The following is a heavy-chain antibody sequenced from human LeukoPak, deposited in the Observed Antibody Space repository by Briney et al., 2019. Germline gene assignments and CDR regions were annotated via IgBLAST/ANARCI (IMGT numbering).Heavy chain of an antibody. J-gene: IGHJ4*02. CDR1: GGSISSGGYS. CDR3: AREAFSYGGNSGFFDY. D-gene: IGHD4-23*01. Sequence: SQTLSLTCAVSGGSISSGGYSWSWIRQPLGKGLEWIGYIYHSGSTYYNPSLKSRVTISVDRSKNQFSLKLSSVTAADTAVYYCAREAFSYGGNSGFFDYWGQGTLVTVSS. CDR2: IYHSGST. V-gene: IGHV4-30-2*01.